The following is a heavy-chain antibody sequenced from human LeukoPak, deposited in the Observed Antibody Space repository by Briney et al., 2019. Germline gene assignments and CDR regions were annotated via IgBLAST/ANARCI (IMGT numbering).Heavy chain of an antibody. Sequence: PSETLSLTCTVSGGSISSYYRSWIRQPAGKGLEWIGRIYTSGSTNYNPSLKSRVTMSVDMSKNQFSLKLSSVTAADTAVYYCARQGSYGDYMLVDYWGQGTRVTVSS. CDR1: GGSISSYY. CDR2: IYTSGST. V-gene: IGHV4-4*07. CDR3: ARQGSYGDYMLVDY. D-gene: IGHD4-17*01. J-gene: IGHJ4*02.